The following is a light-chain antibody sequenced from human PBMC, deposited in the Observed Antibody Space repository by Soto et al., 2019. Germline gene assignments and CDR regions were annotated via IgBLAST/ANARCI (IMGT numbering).Light chain of an antibody. V-gene: IGLV4-60*02. J-gene: IGLJ2*01. Sequence: QSVLTQSSSASASLGSSVKLTCTLSSGHSTYIIAWHQQQPGKAPRYLMKLEGSGSYNKGSGIPDRFSGSSSGADRYLTISNLQFEDEAEYYCETWDTNVVVFGGGTKVSVL. CDR2: LEGSGSY. CDR3: ETWDTNVVV. CDR1: SGHSTYI.